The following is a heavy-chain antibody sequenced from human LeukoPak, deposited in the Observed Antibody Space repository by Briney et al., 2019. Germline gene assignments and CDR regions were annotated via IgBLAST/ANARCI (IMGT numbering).Heavy chain of an antibody. J-gene: IGHJ4*02. Sequence: PSETLSLTCTVSGGPITSYFWSWIRQPPGKGLEYIGYFYYSGSTKYNPSLKSRVTISVDTSKNQFSLKLSSVTAADTAVYYCARLDGGSYRFDYWGQGTLVTVSS. CDR1: GGPITSYF. CDR2: FYYSGST. CDR3: ARLDGGSYRFDY. V-gene: IGHV4-59*08. D-gene: IGHD1-26*01.